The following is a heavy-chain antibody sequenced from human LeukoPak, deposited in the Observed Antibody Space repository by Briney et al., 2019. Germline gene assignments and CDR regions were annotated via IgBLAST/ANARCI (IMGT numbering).Heavy chain of an antibody. J-gene: IGHJ3*02. CDR3: ARGQAFDI. Sequence: SETLSLTCAVYGGSFSGYYWSWIRQPPGKGLEWIGEINHSGSTNYNPSLKSRVTISVDTSKNQFSLKLSSVTAADTAVYYCARGQAFDIWGQGTMVTVSS. CDR1: GGSFSGYY. CDR2: INHSGST. V-gene: IGHV4-34*01.